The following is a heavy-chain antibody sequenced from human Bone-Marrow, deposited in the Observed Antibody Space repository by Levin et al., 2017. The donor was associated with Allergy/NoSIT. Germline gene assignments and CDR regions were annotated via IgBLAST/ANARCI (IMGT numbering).Heavy chain of an antibody. CDR1: GGSVSSGNYF. D-gene: IGHD3-10*01. CDR2: IYYHEYT. Sequence: SETLSLTCNVSGGSVSSGNYFWTWIRQSPGKGLEWIGYIYYHEYTYSNPSLKSRLTISEDTSKNQFSLKLASVTAADTAVYYWARGYGAGSYYYYGLDVWGQGTTVTVSS. V-gene: IGHV4-30-4*01. CDR3: ARGYGAGSYYYYGLDV. J-gene: IGHJ6*02.